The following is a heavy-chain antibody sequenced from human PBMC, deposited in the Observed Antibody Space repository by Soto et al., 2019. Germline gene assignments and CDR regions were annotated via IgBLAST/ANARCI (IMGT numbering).Heavy chain of an antibody. CDR3: ASWLKGLDIGNYNSAMDV. V-gene: IGHV1-69*12. J-gene: IGHJ6*02. D-gene: IGHD2-15*01. CDR1: GGAFSDYA. Sequence: QVQLVQSGAEVKKPGSSVKVSCKASGGAFSDYAFSWVRQAPGQGLEWLGGIMPIFRAPDYAKKFQGRVTLPADEVTRTACLEMNCLRSEVTAVHYCASWLKGLDIGNYNSAMDVWGQGPTVTVS. CDR2: IMPIFRAP.